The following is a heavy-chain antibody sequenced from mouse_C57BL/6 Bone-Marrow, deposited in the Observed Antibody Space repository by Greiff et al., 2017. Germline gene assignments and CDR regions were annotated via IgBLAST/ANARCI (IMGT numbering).Heavy chain of an antibody. CDR2: INPGSGGT. CDR3: ARSCYYYGSSSHYFDY. CDR1: GYAFTNYL. V-gene: IGHV1-54*01. J-gene: IGHJ2*01. D-gene: IGHD1-1*01. Sequence: VQLQQSGAELVRPGTSVKVSCKASGYAFTNYLIEWVKQRPGQGLEWIGVINPGSGGTNYNEEFKGKATLTADKSSSTAYMQLSSLTSEDSAVYFCARSCYYYGSSSHYFDYWGQGTTLTVSS.